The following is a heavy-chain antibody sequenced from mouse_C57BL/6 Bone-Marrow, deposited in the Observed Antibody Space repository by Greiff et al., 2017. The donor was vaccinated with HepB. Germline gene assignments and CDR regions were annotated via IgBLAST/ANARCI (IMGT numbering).Heavy chain of an antibody. CDR3: ARWGPYYYGSSCDYFDY. Sequence: VQLKESGAELARPGASVKLSCKASVYTFTSYGISWVKQRTGQGLEWIGEIYPRSGNTYYNEKFKGKATLTADKSSSTAYMELRSLTSEDSAVYFCARWGPYYYGSSCDYFDYWGQGTTLTVSS. J-gene: IGHJ2*01. V-gene: IGHV1-81*01. D-gene: IGHD1-1*01. CDR2: IYPRSGNT. CDR1: VYTFTSYG.